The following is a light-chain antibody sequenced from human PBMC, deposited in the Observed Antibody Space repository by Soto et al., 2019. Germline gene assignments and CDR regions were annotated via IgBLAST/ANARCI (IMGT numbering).Light chain of an antibody. CDR2: RAS. CDR3: QQYNNWPPRT. CDR1: QSVTSN. Sequence: VMTQSPATLSVSPGERVTLHCRASQSVTSNLAWYQHKPGQSPRLLIYRASARATGVPDRFSGSGSGTEFTLTISSLQSEDFAVYYCQQYNNWPPRTFGQGTNVDIK. V-gene: IGKV3-15*01. J-gene: IGKJ1*01.